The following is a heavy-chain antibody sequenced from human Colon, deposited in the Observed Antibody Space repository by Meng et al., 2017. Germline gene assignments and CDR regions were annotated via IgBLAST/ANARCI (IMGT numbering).Heavy chain of an antibody. CDR3: ASFPPPGKQWLVKDY. J-gene: IGHJ4*02. CDR2: IYTSGTT. CDR1: VSSISNYV. D-gene: IGHD6-19*01. V-gene: IGHV4-4*07. Sequence: QVLRQRGVPEPRKAPMTVTIPSNVSVSSISNYVISWIRHPGGKGLEWSGRIYTSGTTNYSPSLKSRITMSVDTSKNQFSRKMSSVSAADTAVYYCASFPPPGKQWLVKDYWGQGTLVTVFS.